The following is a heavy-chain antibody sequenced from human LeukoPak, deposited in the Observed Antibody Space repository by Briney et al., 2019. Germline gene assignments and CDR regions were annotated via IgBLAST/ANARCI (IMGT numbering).Heavy chain of an antibody. J-gene: IGHJ4*02. V-gene: IGHV3-33*01. CDR3: ARDRGTTVTTGAKGHFDF. CDR1: GFTFRSHG. D-gene: IGHD4-11*01. CDR2: IWYDGSDK. Sequence: GGSLRLSCAASGFTFRSHGMHWVRQAPGKGLEWVAVIWYDGSDKYYADSVKGRFTISRDNSKNTLYLQMNSLRAEDTAIYYCARDRGTTVTTGAKGHFDFWGQGTLATVSS.